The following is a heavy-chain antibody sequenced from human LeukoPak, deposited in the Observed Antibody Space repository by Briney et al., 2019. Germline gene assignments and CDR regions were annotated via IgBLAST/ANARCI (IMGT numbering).Heavy chain of an antibody. V-gene: IGHV4-39*07. CDR3: AREGLGETYFEY. CDR2: IYYSGST. J-gene: IGHJ4*02. CDR1: GGSVRSSLYY. D-gene: IGHD3-10*01. Sequence: SETLSLTCTVSGGSVRSSLYYWVWIRQPPGKGLEWIDNIYYSGSTYYNPSLKSRVSMSVDKSKNHFSLRLTSVTAADTAVYYCAREGLGETYFEYWGRGILVTVSS.